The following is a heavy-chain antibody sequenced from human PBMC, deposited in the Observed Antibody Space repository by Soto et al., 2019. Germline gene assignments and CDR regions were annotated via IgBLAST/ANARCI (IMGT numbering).Heavy chain of an antibody. D-gene: IGHD2-2*01. CDR3: AKGGTSNQRAFDI. J-gene: IGHJ3*02. CDR2: ISGSGGST. V-gene: IGHV3-23*01. CDR1: GFTFSSYA. Sequence: EVQLLESGGGLVQPGGSLRLSCAASGFTFSSYAMSWVRQAPGKGLEWVSAISGSGGSTYYADSVKGRFTISRDNSKNALYLQMNSLRAEDTAVYYCAKGGTSNQRAFDIWGQGTMVTVSS.